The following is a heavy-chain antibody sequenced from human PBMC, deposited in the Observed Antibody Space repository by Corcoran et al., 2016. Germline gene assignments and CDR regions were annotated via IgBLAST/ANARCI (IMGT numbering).Heavy chain of an antibody. CDR1: GFTFSDYY. J-gene: IGHJ5*02. D-gene: IGHD4-17*01. Sequence: QVQLVESGGGLVKPGGSLRLSCAASGFTFSDYYMSWIRQAPGKGLEWVSYISSSGSTIYYADSVKGRVTITRDNAKNSMYLQMNSLRAEDTAVYSCARDAQKLVSTVKLPGNWFDPWGQGTLVTVSS. V-gene: IGHV3-11*01. CDR2: ISSSGSTI. CDR3: ARDAQKLVSTVKLPGNWFDP.